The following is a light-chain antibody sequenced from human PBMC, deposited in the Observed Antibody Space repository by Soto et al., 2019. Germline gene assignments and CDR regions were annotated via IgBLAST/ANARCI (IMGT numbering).Light chain of an antibody. CDR1: QNINRW. V-gene: IGKV1-5*03. CDR2: QAS. J-gene: IGKJ4*01. CDR3: LQYNVYPLS. Sequence: DIQMTQSPSTLSASVGDRVTITCLARQNINRWLAWYQQRPGKAPKLLIHQASTLETGVPSRFSGSASGTEFTLTISSLQPDDFASYFCLQYNVYPLSFGGGTKVEIK.